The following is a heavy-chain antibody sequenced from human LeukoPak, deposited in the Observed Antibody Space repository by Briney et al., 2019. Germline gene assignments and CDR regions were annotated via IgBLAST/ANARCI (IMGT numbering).Heavy chain of an antibody. CDR3: ARDSDYGDYNWFDP. D-gene: IGHD4-17*01. V-gene: IGHV4-59*01. J-gene: IGHJ5*02. CDR1: GGSISGYY. CDR2: IYYSGST. Sequence: SETLSLTCTGSGGSISGYYWSWIRQPPGKGLEWIGYIYYSGSTNYNPSLKSRVTTSVDTFKNQCSLKLSSVTAADTAVYYCARDSDYGDYNWFDPWGQGTLVTVSA.